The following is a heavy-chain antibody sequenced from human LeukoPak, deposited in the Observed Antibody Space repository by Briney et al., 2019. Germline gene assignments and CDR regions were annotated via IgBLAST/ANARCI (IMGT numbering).Heavy chain of an antibody. Sequence: GGSLRLSCAASGFTFSDYYMSWIRQAPGKGLEWVSYISSSGSTIYYADSVKGRFTISRDNAKNSLYLQMNSLRAEDTAVYYCARATDTRDIVVVPAAPPGYWGQGTLVTVSS. J-gene: IGHJ4*02. V-gene: IGHV3-11*01. D-gene: IGHD2-2*01. CDR3: ARATDTRDIVVVPAAPPGY. CDR1: GFTFSDYY. CDR2: ISSSGSTI.